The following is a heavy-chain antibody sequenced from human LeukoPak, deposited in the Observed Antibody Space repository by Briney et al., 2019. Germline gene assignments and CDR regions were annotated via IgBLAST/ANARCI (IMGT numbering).Heavy chain of an antibody. CDR1: GGSISSYY. CDR3: ARATQYYDFWSGYSRDAFDI. J-gene: IGHJ3*02. V-gene: IGHV4-59*01. D-gene: IGHD3-3*01. Sequence: SETLSLTCTVSGGSISSYYWGWIRQPPGKGLEWIGYIYYSGSTNYNPSLKSRVTISVDTSKDQFSLKLSSVTAADTAVYYCARATQYYDFWSGYSRDAFDIWGQGTMVTVSS. CDR2: IYYSGST.